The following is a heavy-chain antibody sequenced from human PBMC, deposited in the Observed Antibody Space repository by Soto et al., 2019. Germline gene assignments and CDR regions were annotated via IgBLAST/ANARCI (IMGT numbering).Heavy chain of an antibody. CDR2: IKSKTGGGTT. CDR3: TTVGWNYDY. J-gene: IGHJ4*02. CDR1: GFTFSNAW. V-gene: IGHV3-15*01. Sequence: EVQLVESGGGLVKPGGSLRLSCAASGFTFSNAWMSWVRQAPGKGLEWVGRIKSKTGGGTTDYAGPVKGRFTISRDDSKNTLYLQMNSLKTEDTAVYYCTTVGWNYDYWGQGTLVTVSS. D-gene: IGHD6-19*01.